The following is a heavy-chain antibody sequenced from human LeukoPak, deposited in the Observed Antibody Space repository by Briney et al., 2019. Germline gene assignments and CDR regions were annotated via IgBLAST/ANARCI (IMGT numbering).Heavy chain of an antibody. CDR1: GFTFSSYA. J-gene: IGHJ6*02. CDR3: ARAPYYDSSGRNYYYYGMDV. CDR2: ISFDGSNK. D-gene: IGHD3-22*01. Sequence: GGSLRLSCAASGFTFSSYAMHWVRQAPGKGLEWVTLISFDGSNKFNADSVKGRFTISRDNSKNTLYLQMNSLRAEDTAVYYCARAPYYDSSGRNYYYYGMDVWGQGTTVTVSS. V-gene: IGHV3-30*14.